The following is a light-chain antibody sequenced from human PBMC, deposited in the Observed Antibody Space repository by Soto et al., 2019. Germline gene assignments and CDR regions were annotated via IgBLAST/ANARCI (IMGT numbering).Light chain of an antibody. CDR2: GAS. CDR1: QSVSSDY. V-gene: IGKV3-20*01. J-gene: IGKJ4*01. Sequence: DIVLSQSPGTLSLSPVERATLSCRASQSVSSDYLAWYQQKPGQAPRLLIYGASSRATGIPHRFSGSGSGTDFTLTISRLQPEDFAVYYCQQYASSPLTFGGGTKVDIK. CDR3: QQYASSPLT.